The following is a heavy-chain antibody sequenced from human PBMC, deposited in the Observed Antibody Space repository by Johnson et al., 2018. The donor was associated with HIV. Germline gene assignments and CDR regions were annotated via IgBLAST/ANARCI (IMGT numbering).Heavy chain of an antibody. CDR1: GFTFSDYY. V-gene: IGHV3-11*04. J-gene: IGHJ3*02. Sequence: QVQLVESGGGLVKPGGSLRLSCAASGFTFSDYYMSWIRQAPGKGLEWVSYITSSGSPIYYADSVKGRFTISRDNAKNTLYLQMNSLRAEDTAVYYCVTLVVAPPFDIWGQGTMVTVSS. D-gene: IGHD2-15*01. CDR2: ITSSGSPI. CDR3: VTLVVAPPFDI.